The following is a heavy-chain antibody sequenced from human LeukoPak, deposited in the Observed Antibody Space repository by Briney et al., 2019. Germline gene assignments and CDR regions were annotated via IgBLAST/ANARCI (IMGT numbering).Heavy chain of an antibody. D-gene: IGHD1-1*01. CDR1: GCIFNKYA. V-gene: IGHV3-23*01. CDR2: ISNSGGST. CDR3: VEWNSVYWYFDL. J-gene: IGHJ2*01. Sequence: GSLRLSCAASGCIFNKYAMSLVRQAPGKGPEWVSTISNSGGSTYYAASVKGRFIISRDNSKNTLYLQMDSLRAEDTALYYCVEWNSVYWYFDLWGRGTLVTVSS.